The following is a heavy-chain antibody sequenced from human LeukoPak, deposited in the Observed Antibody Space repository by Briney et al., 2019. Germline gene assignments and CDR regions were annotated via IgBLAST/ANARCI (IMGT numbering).Heavy chain of an antibody. CDR2: ITDSGDVT. J-gene: IGHJ6*03. Sequence: GWSLRLSCAASRFTFRGYAMAWVRQAPRKGLEWVSTITDSGDVTYYTDSVKGRFTISRDNSKNTLYLQMHSLTAEDTALYSCAKGQTGAPSFYYFFYLDGWGKGSTVIVSS. V-gene: IGHV3-23*01. CDR1: RFTFRGYA. D-gene: IGHD2-8*02. CDR3: AKGQTGAPSFYYFFYLDG.